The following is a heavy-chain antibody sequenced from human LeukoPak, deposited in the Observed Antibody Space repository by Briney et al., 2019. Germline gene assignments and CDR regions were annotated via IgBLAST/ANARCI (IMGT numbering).Heavy chain of an antibody. V-gene: IGHV4-34*01. CDR3: ARGTPTVVARSKPYNWFDP. D-gene: IGHD4-23*01. J-gene: IGHJ5*02. CDR2: INHSGST. Sequence: SETLSLTCAVYGGSFSGYYWSWIRQPPGKGLEWIGEINHSGSTNYNPSLKSRVTISVDTSKNQFSLKLSSVTAADTAVYYCARGTPTVVARSKPYNWFDPWGQGTLVTVSS. CDR1: GGSFSGYY.